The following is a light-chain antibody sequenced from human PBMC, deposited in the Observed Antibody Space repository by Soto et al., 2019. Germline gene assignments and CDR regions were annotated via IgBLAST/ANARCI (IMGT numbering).Light chain of an antibody. V-gene: IGKV1-17*01. CDR1: QSVNTY. J-gene: IGKJ1*01. CDR2: AAS. Sequence: IHMTQSPSSLSASVGDIVTITFLASQSVNTYLHWYQQKAVQAPKLLIYAASSLQSGVPSRFSGRGSGTEFTLTISSLQPEDFATYYCLQHNSYPWTFGQGTKVDIK. CDR3: LQHNSYPWT.